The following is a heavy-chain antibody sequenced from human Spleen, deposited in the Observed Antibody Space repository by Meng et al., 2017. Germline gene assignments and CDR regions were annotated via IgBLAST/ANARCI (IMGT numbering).Heavy chain of an antibody. CDR2: ISYSGST. CDR1: GGSISSGDYF. Sequence: QVQLQESGPGLVKPSQTLSLPCSVSGGSISSGDYFWSWIRQPPGKGLEWIGCISYSGSTYYGPSLKSRITISVDTSKNQFSLKLSSVTAADTAVYYCARWYQLLNWFDPWGQGILVTVS. J-gene: IGHJ5*02. D-gene: IGHD2-2*01. CDR3: ARWYQLLNWFDP. V-gene: IGHV4-30-4*01.